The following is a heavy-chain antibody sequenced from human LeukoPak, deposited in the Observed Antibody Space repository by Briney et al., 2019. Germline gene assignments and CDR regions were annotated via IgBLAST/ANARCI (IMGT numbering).Heavy chain of an antibody. V-gene: IGHV4-59*01. Sequence: PSETLSLTCTVSGGSISSYYWSWIRQPPGKGLEWIGYIYYSGSTNYNPSLKSRVTIPVDTSKNQFSLKLSSVTAADTAVYYCARGYAEYFQHWGQGTLVTVSS. J-gene: IGHJ1*01. CDR1: GGSISSYY. CDR2: IYYSGST. D-gene: IGHD5-18*01. CDR3: ARGYAEYFQH.